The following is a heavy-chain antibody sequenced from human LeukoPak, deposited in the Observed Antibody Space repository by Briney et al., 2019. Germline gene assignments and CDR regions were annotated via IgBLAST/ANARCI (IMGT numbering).Heavy chain of an antibody. D-gene: IGHD2-21*02. CDR1: GGSISSYY. J-gene: IGHJ4*02. CDR2: IYYSGST. V-gene: IGHV4-59*01. Sequence: SETLSLTCTVSGGSISSYYWSWIRQPPGKGLEWIGYIYYSGSTNYNPSLKSRVTISVDTSKNQFSLKLSSVTAADTAVYYCARGSYCGGDCSDYFDYWGQGTLVTVSS. CDR3: ARGSYCGGDCSDYFDY.